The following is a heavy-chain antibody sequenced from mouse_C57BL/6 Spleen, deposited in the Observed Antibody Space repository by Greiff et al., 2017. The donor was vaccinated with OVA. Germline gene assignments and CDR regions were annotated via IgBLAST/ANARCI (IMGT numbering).Heavy chain of an antibody. D-gene: IGHD3-2*02. CDR3: AIGSGYDY. Sequence: VKLQQPGAELVMPGASVKLSCKASGYTFTSYWMHWVKQRPGQGLEWIGEIDPSDSYTNSNQKFKGKSTLTVDKSSSTAYMQLSSLPSAASAVYSCAIGSGYDYWGQGTTLTVSS. CDR2: IDPSDSYT. V-gene: IGHV1-69*01. J-gene: IGHJ2*01. CDR1: GYTFTSYW.